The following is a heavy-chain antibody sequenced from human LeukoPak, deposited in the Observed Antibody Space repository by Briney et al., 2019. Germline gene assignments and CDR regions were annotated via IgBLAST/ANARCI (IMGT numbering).Heavy chain of an antibody. CDR2: IKTDVSNT. J-gene: IGHJ4*02. D-gene: IGHD2-21*02. CDR1: GYSLSTDW. CDR3: TAIRPDY. V-gene: IGHV3-74*01. Sequence: GGSLRLPCAASGYSLSTDWMHWVRQAPGKGLVWVARIKTDVSNTDYAASVKGRFTISRDDANNILYLQMNSLRVEDTAVYYCTAIRPDYWGQGTVVTVSS.